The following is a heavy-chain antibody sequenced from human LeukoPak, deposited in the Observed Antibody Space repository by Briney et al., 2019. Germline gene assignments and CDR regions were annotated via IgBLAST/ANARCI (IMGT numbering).Heavy chain of an antibody. CDR2: TYSGGST. J-gene: IGHJ6*02. CDR3: ASPLWFGELSAYYYGMDV. D-gene: IGHD3-10*01. CDR1: GFTVSSNY. V-gene: IGHV3-53*01. Sequence: GGSLRLSCAASGFTVSSNYMSWVRQAPGKGPEWVSVTYSGGSTYYADSVKGRFTISRDNSKNTLYLQMDSLRAEDTAVYYCASPLWFGELSAYYYGMDVWGQGTTVTVSS.